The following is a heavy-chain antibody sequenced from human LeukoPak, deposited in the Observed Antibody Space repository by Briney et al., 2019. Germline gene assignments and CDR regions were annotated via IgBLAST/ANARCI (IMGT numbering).Heavy chain of an antibody. CDR2: IYSGGST. J-gene: IGHJ4*02. CDR3: AKGSDPADSDWFLLYYFDY. CDR1: GFTVSSNY. V-gene: IGHV3-66*01. Sequence: GGSLRLSCAASGFTVSSNYMSWVRQAPGKGLEWVSVIYSGGSTYYADSVKGRFTISRDNSKNTLYLQMNSLRAEDTAVYYCAKGSDPADSDWFLLYYFDYWGQGTLVTVSS. D-gene: IGHD3-9*01.